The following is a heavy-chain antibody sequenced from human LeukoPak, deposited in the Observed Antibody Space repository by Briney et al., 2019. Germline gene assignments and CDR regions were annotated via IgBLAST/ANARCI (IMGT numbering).Heavy chain of an antibody. J-gene: IGHJ6*03. Sequence: GGSLRLSCAASGFTFSDYYMSWIRQAPGKGLEWVSYISSSGSTIYYADSVKGRFTISRDNAKNSLYLQMNSLRAEDTAVYYCARHLIAVAGNYYYYYMDVWGKGTTVTVSS. CDR2: ISSSGSTI. V-gene: IGHV3-11*04. CDR1: GFTFSDYY. CDR3: ARHLIAVAGNYYYYYMDV. D-gene: IGHD6-19*01.